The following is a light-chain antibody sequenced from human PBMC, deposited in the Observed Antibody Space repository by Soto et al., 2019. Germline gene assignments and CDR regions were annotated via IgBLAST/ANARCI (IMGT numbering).Light chain of an antibody. J-gene: IGKJ1*01. Sequence: EVVLTQSPATLSLSPGEGATLSCRASQSISRYLAWYQQKPGQAPRLLIYDASNRVTGIPARFSGSGSGTEFTLTISSLEPEDFAVYYCQQYAGSSTFGQGTKVDIK. V-gene: IGKV3-11*01. CDR1: QSISRY. CDR3: QQYAGSST. CDR2: DAS.